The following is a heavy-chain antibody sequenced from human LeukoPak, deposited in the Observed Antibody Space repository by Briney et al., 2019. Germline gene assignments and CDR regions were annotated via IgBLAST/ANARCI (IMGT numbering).Heavy chain of an antibody. J-gene: IGHJ4*02. Sequence: ASVKVSCKASGYTFTGYYMHWERQAPGQGLEWMGWINPNSGGTNYAQKFQGRVTMTRDTSISTAYMELSRLRSDDTAVYYCAREIYPYSGSYYGWAFDYWGQGTLVTVSS. V-gene: IGHV1-2*02. CDR1: GYTFTGYY. D-gene: IGHD1-26*01. CDR2: INPNSGGT. CDR3: AREIYPYSGSYYGWAFDY.